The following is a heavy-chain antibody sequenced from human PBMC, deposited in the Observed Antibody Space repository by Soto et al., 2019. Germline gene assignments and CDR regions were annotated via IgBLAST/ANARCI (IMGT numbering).Heavy chain of an antibody. CDR1: GYTFTSYA. CDR3: ARGTGISGYYYELNSFDP. V-gene: IGHV1-3*01. CDR2: INAGNGNT. Sequence: ASVKVSCKASGYTFTSYAMHWVRQAPGQRLEWMGWINAGNGNTKYSQKFQGRVTITRDTSASTAYMELSSLRSEDTAVYYCARGTGISGYYYELNSFDPWGKGTLVTVSS. J-gene: IGHJ5*02. D-gene: IGHD3-22*01.